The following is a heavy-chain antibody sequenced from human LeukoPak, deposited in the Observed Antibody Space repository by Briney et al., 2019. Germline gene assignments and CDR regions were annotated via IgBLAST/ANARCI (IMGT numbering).Heavy chain of an antibody. V-gene: IGHV4-59*01. CDR2: IYYSGST. J-gene: IGHJ6*03. CDR1: GGSISSYY. Sequence: PSETLSLTCTVSGGSISSYYWSWIRQPPGKGLEWIGYIYYSGSTNYNPSLKSRVTISVDTSKNQFSLKLSSVTAADTAVYYCARGYRPPYYYYYMDVWGKGTTVTVSS. CDR3: ARGYRPPYYYYYMDV. D-gene: IGHD1-1*01.